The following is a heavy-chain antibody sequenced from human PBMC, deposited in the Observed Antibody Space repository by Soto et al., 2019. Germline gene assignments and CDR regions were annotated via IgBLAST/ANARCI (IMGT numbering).Heavy chain of an antibody. V-gene: IGHV3-48*02. CDR3: ARGTSHPDY. CDR2: VSSSSNTI. J-gene: IGHJ4*02. Sequence: PGGSLRLSCAASGFTFSIYSMSWVRQAPGKGLEWVSYVSSSSNTIYYADSVKGRFTISRDNAKNSLYLQMNSLRDEDTAVYYCARGTSHPDYWGQGTLVTVSS. CDR1: GFTFSIYS. D-gene: IGHD2-2*01.